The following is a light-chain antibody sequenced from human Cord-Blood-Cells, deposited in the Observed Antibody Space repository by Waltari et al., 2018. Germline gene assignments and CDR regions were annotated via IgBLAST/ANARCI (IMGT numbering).Light chain of an antibody. CDR1: QSVSSSY. Sequence: EIVLKQSPGTLSLSPGERATLSCRASQSVSSSYLAWYQQKPGQAPKLLIYGASSRATGIPDRFRGSGSGTDFTLTMSRLEPEDFAVYYCQQYGSSPWTFGQGTKVEIK. J-gene: IGKJ1*01. V-gene: IGKV3-20*01. CDR2: GAS. CDR3: QQYGSSPWT.